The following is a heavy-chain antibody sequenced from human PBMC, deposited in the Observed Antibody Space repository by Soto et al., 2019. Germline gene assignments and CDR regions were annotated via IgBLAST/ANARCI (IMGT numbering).Heavy chain of an antibody. J-gene: IGHJ4*02. D-gene: IGHD2-21*01. CDR1: GGTFNNYV. V-gene: IGHV1-69*06. CDR3: AGRCDGTNCIGHFDY. CDR2: IIPIFGTA. Sequence: QVQLVQSGAEVKKPGSSVKVSCRASGGTFNNYVINWVRQAPGQGLEWMAGIIPIFGTANYAQKFQGRVTITADKSTSTAYMELNSLRSADTAVYYCAGRCDGTNCIGHFDYWGQGTLVTVSS.